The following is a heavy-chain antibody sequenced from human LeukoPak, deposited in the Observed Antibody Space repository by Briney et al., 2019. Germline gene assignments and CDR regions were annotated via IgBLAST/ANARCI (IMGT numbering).Heavy chain of an antibody. Sequence: GGSLRLSCAASGFTFSSYAMSWVRQAPGKGLEWVSAINGSGGSTYYADSVKGRFTISRDNSKNTLYLQMNSLRAEDTAVYYCAKDSFPRSSRYTYGSNFNYWGQGTLVTVSS. J-gene: IGHJ4*02. CDR3: AKDSFPRSSRYTYGSNFNY. D-gene: IGHD5-18*01. V-gene: IGHV3-23*01. CDR1: GFTFSSYA. CDR2: INGSGGST.